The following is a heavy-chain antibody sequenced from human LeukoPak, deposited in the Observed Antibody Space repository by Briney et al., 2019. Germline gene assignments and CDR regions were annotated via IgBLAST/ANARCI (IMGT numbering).Heavy chain of an antibody. CDR3: ARDVGGSLDY. CDR2: IKGDESAK. CDR1: GFTFSTYW. D-gene: IGHD1-26*01. V-gene: IGHV3-7*01. J-gene: IGHJ4*02. Sequence: GGSLRLSCAASGFTFSTYWMAWVRQAPGKGLEWVANIKGDESAKHQADSVKGRFTISRDNAQDSVYLQMSSLRGEDTAVYYCARDVGGSLDYWGQGTLVTVSS.